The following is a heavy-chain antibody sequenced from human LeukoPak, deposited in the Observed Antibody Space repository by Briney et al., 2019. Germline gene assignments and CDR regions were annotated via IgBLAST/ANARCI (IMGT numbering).Heavy chain of an antibody. CDR3: ARLFYYSSGYDALDI. J-gene: IGHJ3*02. D-gene: IGHD3-10*01. V-gene: IGHV1-8*01. CDR2: MDAKSGKT. Sequence: ASVTVSCTTSGYTFTTYDINWVRQAPGQGREGMGGMDAKSGKTAYSQKFLGRVTITRNTSISTAYMEVSSLRSEDTAVYYCARLFYYSSGYDALDIWGQGTKVTVSS. CDR1: GYTFTTYD.